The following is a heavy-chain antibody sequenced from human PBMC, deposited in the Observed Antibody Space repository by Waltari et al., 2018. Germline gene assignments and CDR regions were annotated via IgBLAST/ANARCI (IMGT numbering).Heavy chain of an antibody. D-gene: IGHD6-13*01. CDR3: ARTIAAAGWYYMDV. CDR2: IYHSGST. CDR1: GYSISSGYY. J-gene: IGHJ6*03. V-gene: IGHV4-38-2*01. Sequence: QVQLQESGPGLVKPSETLSLTCAVSGYSISSGYYWGWIRQPPGKGLEWIGSIYHSGSTYYNPSIKSRVTISVDTSKNQFSLKLSSVTAADTAVYYCARTIAAAGWYYMDVWGKGTTVTVSS.